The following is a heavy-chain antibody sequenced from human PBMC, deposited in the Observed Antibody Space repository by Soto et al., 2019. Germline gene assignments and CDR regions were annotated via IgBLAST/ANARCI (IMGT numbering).Heavy chain of an antibody. V-gene: IGHV1-69*12. CDR3: ARDKDREQLGGNYYSALDV. D-gene: IGHD1-1*01. Sequence: QVNLVQSGAEVKKPGSSVKVSCKASGVTFSSFAISWVRQAPGQGLEWMGGIIPIFRTPKYGQKFQGRVTITADEPTSTAYMELSSLRSEDTAVYYCARDKDREQLGGNYYSALDVWGQGTTVIVSS. CDR2: IIPIFRTP. J-gene: IGHJ6*02. CDR1: GVTFSSFA.